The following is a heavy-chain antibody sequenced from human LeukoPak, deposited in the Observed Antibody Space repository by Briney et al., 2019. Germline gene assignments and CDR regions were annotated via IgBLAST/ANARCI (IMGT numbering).Heavy chain of an antibody. J-gene: IGHJ4*02. D-gene: IGHD3-22*01. CDR2: INPNSGGT. CDR1: GYTFTGYY. CDR3: ASGAYDSSGYFSDALFDY. V-gene: IGHV1-2*02. Sequence: ASVKVSCKASGYTFTGYYMHWVRQAPGQGLEWMGWINPNSGGTNYAQKFQGRVTMTRDTSISTAYMELSSLRSEDTAVYYCASGAYDSSGYFSDALFDYWGQGTLVTVSS.